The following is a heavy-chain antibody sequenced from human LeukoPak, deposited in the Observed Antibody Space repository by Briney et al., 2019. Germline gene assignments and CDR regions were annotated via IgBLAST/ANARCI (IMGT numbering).Heavy chain of an antibody. D-gene: IGHD3-3*01. CDR1: GYTFTSYD. J-gene: IGHJ5*02. V-gene: IGHV1-8*01. CDR2: MNPNSGNT. Sequence: GASVTVSCKASGYTFTSYDINWVRQAPGQGLEWMGWMNPNSGNTVYAQKFQGRVTMTRNTSISTAYMELSSLRSEDTAVYYCARTALTYYDFWSGPFDPWGQGTLVTVSS. CDR3: ARTALTYYDFWSGPFDP.